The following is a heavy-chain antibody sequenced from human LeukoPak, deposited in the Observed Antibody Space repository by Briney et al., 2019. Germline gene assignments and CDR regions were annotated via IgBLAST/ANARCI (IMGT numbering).Heavy chain of an antibody. CDR1: GFTFSNAW. D-gene: IGHD2-21*02. J-gene: IGHJ4*02. V-gene: IGHV3-15*01. CDR3: TREAVTANGYFDY. Sequence: PGGSLRLSCAASGFTFSNAWMTWVRHAPGKGLEWVGRIKSKTDGGTTDYAAPVKGRFTISRDDSKNTLYLQMNSLKTEDTAVYYCTREAVTANGYFDYWGQGTLVTVSS. CDR2: IKSKTDGGTT.